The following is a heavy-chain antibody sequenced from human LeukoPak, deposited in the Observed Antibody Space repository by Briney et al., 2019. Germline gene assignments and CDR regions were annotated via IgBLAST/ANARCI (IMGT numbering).Heavy chain of an antibody. CDR1: GFTFDDYA. V-gene: IGHV3-9*01. Sequence: GGSLRLSCAASGFTFDDYAIYWVGQASGKGLEWVSGNSWNSDNIGYADSVKGRFTISRDNSKNTLYLQMNSLRAEDTAVYYCAKDYYYDSSGYYRDWGQGTMVTVSS. J-gene: IGHJ3*01. CDR2: NSWNSDNI. D-gene: IGHD3-22*01. CDR3: AKDYYYDSSGYYRD.